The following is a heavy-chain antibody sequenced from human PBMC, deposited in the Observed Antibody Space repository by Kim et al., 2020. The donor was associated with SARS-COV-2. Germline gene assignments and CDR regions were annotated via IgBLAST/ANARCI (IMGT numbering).Heavy chain of an antibody. CDR2: ISSSSNNM. D-gene: IGHD5-12*01. Sequence: GGSPRLSCAASGFPFSTYSMNWVRQAPGKGLEWVSSISSSSNNMNYADSVKGRFTISRDNAKNSLYLQMNSLRAEDTAVYYCATTTGGYDYDYWGQGTLV. CDR3: ATTTGGYDYDY. CDR1: GFPFSTYS. J-gene: IGHJ4*02. V-gene: IGHV3-21*01.